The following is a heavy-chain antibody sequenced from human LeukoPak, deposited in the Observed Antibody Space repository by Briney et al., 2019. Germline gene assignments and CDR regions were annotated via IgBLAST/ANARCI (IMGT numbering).Heavy chain of an antibody. CDR2: IKQDGSEK. Sequence: GGSLRLSCAASGFTFSSYWMSWVRQAPGKGLEWVANIKQDGSEKYYVDSVKGRFTISRDNAKNSLYLQMNSLRAEDTAVYYCARDNSDSSSFFYYYYYMDVWGKGTTVTVSS. CDR1: GFTFSSYW. J-gene: IGHJ6*03. V-gene: IGHV3-7*01. D-gene: IGHD6-6*01. CDR3: ARDNSDSSSFFYYYYYMDV.